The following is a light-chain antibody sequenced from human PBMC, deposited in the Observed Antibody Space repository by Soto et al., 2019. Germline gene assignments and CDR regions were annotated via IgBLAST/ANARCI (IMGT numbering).Light chain of an antibody. CDR3: QQYNNWPHT. Sequence: IVMTQSPGTLSLSPWERATLSCRASQSVSSSYLAWFQQKPGQAPSLLIYGVSTRATGVPVRFSGSGSGTEFTLTVNSLQSEDFAVYYCQQYNNWPHTFGQGTKVDIK. CDR2: GVS. J-gene: IGKJ2*01. V-gene: IGKV3-15*01. CDR1: QSVSSSY.